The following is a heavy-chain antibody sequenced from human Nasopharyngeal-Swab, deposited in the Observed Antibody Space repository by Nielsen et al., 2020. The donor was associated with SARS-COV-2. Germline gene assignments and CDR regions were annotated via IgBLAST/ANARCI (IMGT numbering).Heavy chain of an antibody. CDR1: GGTFSSYA. D-gene: IGHD1-14*01. Sequence: SVKVSCKASGGTFSSYAISWVRQAPGQGLEWMGGIIPIFGTANYAQKFQGRVTITADESTSTAYMELSSLRSEDMAVYYCATSLHIINTSHTFDYWGQGTLVTVSS. CDR3: ATSLHIINTSHTFDY. J-gene: IGHJ4*02. V-gene: IGHV1-69*13. CDR2: IIPIFGTA.